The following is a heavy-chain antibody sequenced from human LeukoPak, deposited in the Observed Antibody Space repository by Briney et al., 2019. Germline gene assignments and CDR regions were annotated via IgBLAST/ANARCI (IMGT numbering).Heavy chain of an antibody. J-gene: IGHJ6*02. Sequence: SETLSLTCAVYGGSFSGYYWSWIRQPPGKGLEWIGEINHSGSTNYNPSLKSRVTISVDTSKNQFSLKLSSVTAADTAVYYCARDAPIRRRYYYGMDVWGQGTTVTVS. CDR1: GGSFSGYY. V-gene: IGHV4-34*01. CDR3: ARDAPIRRRYYYGMDV. CDR2: INHSGST.